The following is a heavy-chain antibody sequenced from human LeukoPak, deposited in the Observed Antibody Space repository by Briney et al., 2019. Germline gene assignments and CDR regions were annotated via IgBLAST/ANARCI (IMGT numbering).Heavy chain of an antibody. CDR2: INPNSGGT. Sequence: ASVKVSCKASGYTFTGYYMHWVRQAPGQGLKWMGWINPNSGGTNYAQKFQGRVTMTRDTSISTAYMELSRLRSDDTAVYYCARFLEGRRLRSGFNYWGQGTLVTVSS. D-gene: IGHD3-3*01. V-gene: IGHV1-2*02. J-gene: IGHJ4*02. CDR1: GYTFTGYY. CDR3: ARFLEGRRLRSGFNY.